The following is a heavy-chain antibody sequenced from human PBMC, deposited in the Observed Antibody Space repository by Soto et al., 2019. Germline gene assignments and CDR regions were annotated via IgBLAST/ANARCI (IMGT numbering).Heavy chain of an antibody. Sequence: QVQLVQSGAEVKKPGASVKVSCKASGYTFTSYAMHWVRQAPGQRLEWMGWINAGNGNTKYSQKFQGRVTITRDTSASKAYMELSSLRSEDTAVYYCARGVWSSGGWGYWGQGTLVNVSS. V-gene: IGHV1-3*01. J-gene: IGHJ4*02. CDR2: INAGNGNT. CDR1: GYTFTSYA. CDR3: ARGVWSSGGWGY. D-gene: IGHD6-19*01.